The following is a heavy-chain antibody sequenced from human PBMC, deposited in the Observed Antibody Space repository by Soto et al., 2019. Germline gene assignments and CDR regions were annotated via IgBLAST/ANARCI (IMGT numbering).Heavy chain of an antibody. J-gene: IGHJ5*02. V-gene: IGHV3-48*01. CDR3: ARDVEWCDA. Sequence: EVRLVQSGRALAQPGGSLRLSCAATGFAFSTYSMSWVRQAPGKGLEWLSSISSGSRTIDYADSVKGRFIISRDNARELLFLQMNSLTVEDTAVYYCARDVEWCDAWGQRTLVTVSS. CDR1: GFAFSTYS. D-gene: IGHD3-3*01. CDR2: ISSGSRTI.